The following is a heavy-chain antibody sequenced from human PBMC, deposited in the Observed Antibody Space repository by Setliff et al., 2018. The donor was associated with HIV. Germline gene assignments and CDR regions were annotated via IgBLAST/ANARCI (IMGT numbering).Heavy chain of an antibody. D-gene: IGHD1-26*01. J-gene: IGHJ3*02. CDR2: MNPNSGNT. CDR3: ARQAGATAFDI. Sequence: GASVKVSCKTSGGTFSKHVISWVRQATGQGLEWMGWMNPNSGNTGYAQKFQGRVTITRNTSISTAYMELSSLRSEDTAVYYCARQAGATAFDIWGQGTMVTVSS. CDR1: GGTFSKHV. V-gene: IGHV1-8*03.